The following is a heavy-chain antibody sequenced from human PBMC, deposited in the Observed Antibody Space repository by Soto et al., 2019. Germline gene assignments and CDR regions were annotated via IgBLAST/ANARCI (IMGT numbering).Heavy chain of an antibody. CDR3: AKGRGALTAVSNWFDP. Sequence: EVQLVESGGGLVQPGRSLRLSCAAIGFTFEDHAMHWIRQVPGKGLEWVAGINWNSGITGYADSVKGRFTISRDNANNSLHLEMNSLKSEDTALYYCAKGRGALTAVSNWFDPWGQGTLVTVSS. V-gene: IGHV3-9*01. J-gene: IGHJ5*02. D-gene: IGHD5-18*01. CDR1: GFTFEDHA. CDR2: INWNSGIT.